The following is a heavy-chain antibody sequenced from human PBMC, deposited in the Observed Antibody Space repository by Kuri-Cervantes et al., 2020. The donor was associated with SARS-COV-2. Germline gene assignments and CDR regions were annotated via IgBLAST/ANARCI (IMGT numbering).Heavy chain of an antibody. D-gene: IGHD7-27*01. CDR3: ARDLRLGRSLDY. CDR2: IKQDGSEE. V-gene: IGHV3-7*01. CDR1: GFIFSNYW. Sequence: GESLKISCAASGFIFSNYWMSWVRHAPGKGLEWVANIKQDGSEEFYVDSVKGRFTVSRDNAKNSLYLQMSSLRAEDTAVYYCARDLRLGRSLDYWGQGTLVTVSS. J-gene: IGHJ4*02.